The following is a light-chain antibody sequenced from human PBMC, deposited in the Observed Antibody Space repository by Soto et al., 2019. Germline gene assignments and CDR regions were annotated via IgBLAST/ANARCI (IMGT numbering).Light chain of an antibody. CDR1: QDVQNW. Sequence: DIQMTQSPSSVAASLGDSVTITCRASQDVQNWLAWYQHKPGQAPKLLVFAASSLQSGVPSRFCATGFGTDFTLIINSLQPEDFATYYCQQVKSFPKTFGQGTKL. J-gene: IGKJ2*01. CDR3: QQVKSFPKT. V-gene: IGKV1-12*01. CDR2: AAS.